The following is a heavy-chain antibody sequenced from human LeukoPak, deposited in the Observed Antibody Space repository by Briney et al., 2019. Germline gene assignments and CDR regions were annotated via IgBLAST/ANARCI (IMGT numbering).Heavy chain of an antibody. CDR3: AKDPLGIVVVPAAAPDDY. Sequence: GGSLRLSCAASGLTFSSYAMSWVRQAPGKGLEWVSAISGSGGSTYYADSVKGRFTISRDNSKNTLYLQMNSPRAEDTAVYYCAKDPLGIVVVPAAAPDDYWGQGTLVTVSS. J-gene: IGHJ4*02. D-gene: IGHD2-2*03. CDR2: ISGSGGST. CDR1: GLTFSSYA. V-gene: IGHV3-23*01.